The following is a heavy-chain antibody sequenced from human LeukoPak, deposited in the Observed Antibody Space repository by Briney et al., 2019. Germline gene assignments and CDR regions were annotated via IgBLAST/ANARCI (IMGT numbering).Heavy chain of an antibody. CDR2: IYHSVTT. CDR3: ARIDCGSSSCYIYAYDV. V-gene: IGHV4-59*01. D-gene: IGHD2-2*02. Sequence: SETLSLTCTVSGASISNYYWSWIRQPPGKGPEWIGYIYHSVTTNYNPSLKSRLTISGDTSKNQISLKLDSVTAADTAVYYCARIDCGSSSCYIYAYDVWGQGTMVTVSS. J-gene: IGHJ3*01. CDR1: GASISNYY.